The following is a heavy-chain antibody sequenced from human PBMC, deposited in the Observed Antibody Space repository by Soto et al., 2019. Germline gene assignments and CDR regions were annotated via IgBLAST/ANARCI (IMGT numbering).Heavy chain of an antibody. D-gene: IGHD2-15*01. J-gene: IGHJ4*02. CDR3: SRDVVVGAKALNY. CDR1: VFTCSNYW. CDR2: IKEDGSEK. Sequence: GSLRVSCAASVFTCSNYWMTWVRQAPGKGLEWVANIKEDGSEKHYVDSVKGRFTISRDNAKNSLYLQMNSLRVEDTAVYFCSRDVVVGAKALNYWGQGALVTVSS. V-gene: IGHV3-7*01.